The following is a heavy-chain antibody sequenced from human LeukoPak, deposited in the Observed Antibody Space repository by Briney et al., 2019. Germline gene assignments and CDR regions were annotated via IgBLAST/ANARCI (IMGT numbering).Heavy chain of an antibody. V-gene: IGHV3-21*01. Sequence: GGSLRLSCVDSGFTFSTYWMNWVRQAPGKGLEWVSSISSSSSYIYYADSVKGRFTISRDNAKNSLYLQMNSLRAEDTAVYYCASSTMVRGVHDYWGQGTLVTVSS. D-gene: IGHD3-10*01. CDR1: GFTFSTYW. J-gene: IGHJ4*02. CDR2: ISSSSSYI. CDR3: ASSTMVRGVHDY.